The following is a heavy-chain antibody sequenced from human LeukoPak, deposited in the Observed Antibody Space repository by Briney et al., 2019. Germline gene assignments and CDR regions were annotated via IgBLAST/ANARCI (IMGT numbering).Heavy chain of an antibody. J-gene: IGHJ3*02. V-gene: IGHV3-49*03. D-gene: IGHD2-2*01. CDR2: IRSKAYGGTT. CDR3: TRDRGYCSSTSCYAPSRDAFDI. CDR1: GFTFGDYA. Sequence: GGSLRLSCTASGFTFGDYAMSWFRQAPGKGLEWVGFIRSKAYGGTTEYAASVKGRFTISRDDSKSIAYLQMNSLKTEDTAVYYCTRDRGYCSSTSCYAPSRDAFDIWGQGTMVTVSS.